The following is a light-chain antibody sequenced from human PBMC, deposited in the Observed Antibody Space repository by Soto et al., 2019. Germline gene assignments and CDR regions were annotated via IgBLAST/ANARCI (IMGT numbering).Light chain of an antibody. CDR3: QQYDNYPRT. V-gene: IGKV1-5*03. J-gene: IGKJ1*01. Sequence: DIQVTQSPTTLSASVGDSVTITCRTSHYVSSWLACYQHKLGKAPKLLIYKASTLESGAPAPFSGSGTGTEFTLTINSLPADEFATYYCQQYDNYPRTFGQGTKV. CDR1: HYVSSW. CDR2: KAS.